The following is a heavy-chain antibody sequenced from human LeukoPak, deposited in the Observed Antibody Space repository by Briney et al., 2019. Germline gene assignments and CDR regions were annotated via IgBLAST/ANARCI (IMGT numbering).Heavy chain of an antibody. CDR2: ISGSGGST. CDR1: GFTFSSYA. D-gene: IGHD3-22*01. J-gene: IGHJ4*02. V-gene: IGHV3-23*01. CDR3: AKDPNYYDSSGYYYGDY. Sequence: PGGSLRLSCAASGFTFSSYAMSWVRQAPGKGLEWVSAISGSGGSTYYADYVKGRFTISRDNSKNTLYLQMNSLRAEDTAVYYCAKDPNYYDSSGYYYGDYWGQGTLVTVSS.